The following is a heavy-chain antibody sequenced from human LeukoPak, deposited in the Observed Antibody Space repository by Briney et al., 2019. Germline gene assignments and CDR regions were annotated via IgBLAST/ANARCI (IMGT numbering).Heavy chain of an antibody. V-gene: IGHV1-69*04. J-gene: IGHJ4*02. CDR1: GGTFSSYA. D-gene: IGHD4-17*01. CDR2: IIPILGIA. Sequence: SVKVSCKASGGTFSSYAISWVRQAPGQGLEWMGRIIPILGIANYAQKFQGRVTITADKSTSTAYMELRSLRSDDTAVYYCAREKYGDYVPRGYWGQGTLVTVSS. CDR3: AREKYGDYVPRGY.